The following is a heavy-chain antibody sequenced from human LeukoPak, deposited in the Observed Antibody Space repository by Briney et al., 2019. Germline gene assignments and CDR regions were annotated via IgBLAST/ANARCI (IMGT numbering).Heavy chain of an antibody. J-gene: IGHJ4*02. D-gene: IGHD6-19*01. CDR1: GFTFSSYA. V-gene: IGHV3-23*01. CDR3: AKDIWSSGWSKYSDY. CDR2: ISGSGGST. Sequence: PGGSLRLSCAASGFTFSSYAMSWVRQAPGKGLEWVSTISGSGGSTYYADSVKGRFTISRDNSKNTLYLQMNSLRAEDTAVYYCAKDIWSSGWSKYSDYWGQGTLVTVSS.